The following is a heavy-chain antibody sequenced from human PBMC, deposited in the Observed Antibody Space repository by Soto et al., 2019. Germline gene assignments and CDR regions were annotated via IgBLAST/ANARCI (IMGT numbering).Heavy chain of an antibody. CDR2: VYGDGDK. D-gene: IGHD3-16*01. CDR3: AHNIGGDYVYGFDF. Sequence: GSGPTLVNPTQTLTLTCTFSGISLTTSGEGVGWVRQPPGKGLEWVALVYGDGDKRYLTSLKSRLTITKDTSKNQVVLTMTNTDPVDTGTYFCAHNIGGDYVYGFDFWGQGTKVTVSS. CDR1: GISLTTSGEG. J-gene: IGHJ3*01. V-gene: IGHV2-5*02.